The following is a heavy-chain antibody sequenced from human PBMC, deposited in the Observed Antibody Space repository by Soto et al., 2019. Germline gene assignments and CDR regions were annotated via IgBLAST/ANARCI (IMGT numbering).Heavy chain of an antibody. V-gene: IGHV4-59*01. CDR2: IYYLGST. D-gene: IGHD3-10*01. CDR1: GGSMSDYF. J-gene: IGHJ4*02. Sequence: KPSETLSLTCSVSGGSMSDYFWSWIRQSPGKGPEWIGYIYYLGSTDYNPSLKSRVTISVDTSKRQFSLRLTSVTAADTAVYYCARDGYDGSGSPYPAYWGPGTQVTVSS. CDR3: ARDGYDGSGSPYPAY.